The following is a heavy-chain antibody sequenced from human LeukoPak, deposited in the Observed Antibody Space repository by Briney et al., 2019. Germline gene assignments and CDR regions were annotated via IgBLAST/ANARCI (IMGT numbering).Heavy chain of an antibody. D-gene: IGHD3-3*01. CDR2: VYAGGNT. J-gene: IGHJ4*02. CDR3: ARDSRYHDFWSGYVDY. CDR1: GGSITFYY. V-gene: IGHV4-4*07. Sequence: PSETLSLTCTVSGGSITFYYWTWIPQSAGKGLEWTGRVYAGGNTNYNPSLKSRTTLSIDTSKNEFSLMLTSVTAADTAIYYCARDSRYHDFWSGYVDYWGQGILVTVSS.